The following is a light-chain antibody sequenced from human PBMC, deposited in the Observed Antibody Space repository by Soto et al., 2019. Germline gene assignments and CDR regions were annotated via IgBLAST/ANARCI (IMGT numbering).Light chain of an antibody. CDR1: SSDVGGYNY. Sequence: QSALTQPAYVSGSPGQSITISCTGTSSDVGGYNYVSWYQHHPGKAPKFMIYEVSSRPSGVSDRFSGSKSGNTASLTISGLQAEDEADYYCSSYTSGSTLYVFGSGTKLTVL. CDR3: SSYTSGSTLYV. CDR2: EVS. V-gene: IGLV2-14*01. J-gene: IGLJ1*01.